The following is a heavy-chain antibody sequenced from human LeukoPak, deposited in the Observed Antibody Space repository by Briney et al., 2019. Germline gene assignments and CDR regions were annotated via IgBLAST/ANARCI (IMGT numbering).Heavy chain of an antibody. CDR1: GFTFSSYE. Sequence: GGSLRLSCAASGFTFSSYEMNWVRQAPGKGLEWVSYISSSGSTIYYADSVKGRFTISRDNAKNSLYLQMNSLRAEDTAVYYCARDGGDYFYAFGIWGQGTMVTVPS. J-gene: IGHJ3*02. D-gene: IGHD4-17*01. V-gene: IGHV3-48*03. CDR3: ARDGGDYFYAFGI. CDR2: ISSSGSTI.